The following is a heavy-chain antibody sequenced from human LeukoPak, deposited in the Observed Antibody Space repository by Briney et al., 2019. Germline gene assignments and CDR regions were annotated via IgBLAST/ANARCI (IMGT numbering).Heavy chain of an antibody. CDR1: GGSISSYY. J-gene: IGHJ6*03. Sequence: SETLSLTCTVSGGSISSYYWSRIRQPPGKGLEWIGYIYHSGSTYYNPSLKSRVTISVDRSKNQFSLKLSSVTAADTAVYYCARTPLYYDFWSGPGGYYYYMDVWGKGTTVTVSS. CDR2: IYHSGST. V-gene: IGHV4-59*12. D-gene: IGHD3-3*01. CDR3: ARTPLYYDFWSGPGGYYYYMDV.